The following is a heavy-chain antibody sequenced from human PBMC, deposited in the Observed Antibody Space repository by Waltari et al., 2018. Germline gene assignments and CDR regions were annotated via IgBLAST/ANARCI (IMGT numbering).Heavy chain of an antibody. CDR2: INEDGSEK. V-gene: IGHV3-7*01. D-gene: IGHD1-1*01. J-gene: IGHJ4*02. Sequence: EVQLVEAGGNLVQPGGSLTLSCAASGFTFSNWWMTGVRQAPGKGVEWVANINEDGSEKYYVESVKGRFTISRDNAEKSLYLQMNSLRVDDTAVYYCASHWKSIRCPGDFWGQGTLVTVSS. CDR1: GFTFSNWW. CDR3: ASHWKSIRCPGDF.